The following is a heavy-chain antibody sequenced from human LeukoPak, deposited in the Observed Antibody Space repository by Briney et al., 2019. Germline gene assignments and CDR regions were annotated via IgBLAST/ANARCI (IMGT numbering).Heavy chain of an antibody. Sequence: SETLSLTCIVSGGSISNNYWSWIRQPPGEGLEWIGYIYYTGSTNYNPSLKSRVTMSLDTSKNHFSLQLSSVTAADTAVYYCARVRNSYGERDFDYWGQGILVTVSS. J-gene: IGHJ4*02. V-gene: IGHV4-59*01. CDR2: IYYTGST. CDR3: ARVRNSYGERDFDY. CDR1: GGSISNNY. D-gene: IGHD5-18*01.